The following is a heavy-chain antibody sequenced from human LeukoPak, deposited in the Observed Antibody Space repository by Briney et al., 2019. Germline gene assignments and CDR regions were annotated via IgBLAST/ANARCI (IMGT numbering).Heavy chain of an antibody. CDR3: ARGPPYIVVVTAIGFFDY. V-gene: IGHV4-31*03. Sequence: PSETLSLTCTVSGGSISSGGYYWSWIRQHPGKGLEWIGYIYYSGSTNYNPSLKSRVTISVDTSKNQFSLKLISVTAADTAVYHCARGPPYIVVVTAIGFFDYWGQGTLVTVSS. J-gene: IGHJ4*02. CDR1: GGSISSGGYY. CDR2: IYYSGST. D-gene: IGHD2-21*02.